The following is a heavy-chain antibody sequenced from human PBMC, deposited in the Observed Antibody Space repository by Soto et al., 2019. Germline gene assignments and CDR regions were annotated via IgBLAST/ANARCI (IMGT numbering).Heavy chain of an antibody. J-gene: IGHJ4*02. CDR3: VRALTGTIHPHYFDY. V-gene: IGHV5-51*01. D-gene: IGHD1-7*01. CDR1: GYTFTGYW. Sequence: GESLKISCKGSGYTFTGYWIGWVRQMPGKGLEWMGIVYPGDSDIRYSPSFRGQVTISIDKSVSTAYLQWNSLKASDTAMYYCVRALTGTIHPHYFDYWGQGTLVTVSS. CDR2: VYPGDSDI.